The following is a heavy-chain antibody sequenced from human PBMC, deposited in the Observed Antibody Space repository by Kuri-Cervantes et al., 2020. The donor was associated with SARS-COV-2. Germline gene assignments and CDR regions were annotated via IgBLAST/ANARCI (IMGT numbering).Heavy chain of an antibody. D-gene: IGHD1-1*01. CDR1: GGTFSSYA. CDR2: IIPLFGTA. V-gene: IGHV1-69*13. CDR3: ARDDDDIGQLRDKYYYYGMDV. J-gene: IGHJ6*02. Sequence: SVKVSCKASGGTFSSYAISWGRQAPGQGLEWMGGIIPLFGTANYAQKFQGRVTITADESTSTAYMEQSSLRSEDTAVYYCARDDDDIGQLRDKYYYYGMDVWGQGTTVTVSS.